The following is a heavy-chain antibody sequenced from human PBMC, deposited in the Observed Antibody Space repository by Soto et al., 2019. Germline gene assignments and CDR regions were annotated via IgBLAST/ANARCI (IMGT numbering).Heavy chain of an antibody. V-gene: IGHV4-31*03. J-gene: IGHJ5*02. Sequence: QVQLQESGPGLVKPSQTLSLTCTVSGGSISSGGYYWSWIRQHPGKGLEWIGYIYYSGSTYYNPSLKSRVTISVDTSKNQFSLKLSSVTAADTAVYYCATYDSSDYYSGSPIGWFDPWGQGNLVTVSS. CDR1: GGSISSGGYY. CDR2: IYYSGST. D-gene: IGHD3-22*01. CDR3: ATYDSSDYYSGSPIGWFDP.